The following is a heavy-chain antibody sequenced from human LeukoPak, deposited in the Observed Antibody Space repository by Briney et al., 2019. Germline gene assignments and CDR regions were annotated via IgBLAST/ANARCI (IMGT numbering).Heavy chain of an antibody. D-gene: IGHD6-13*01. CDR1: GYRLTSYW. CDR2: IDPSDSYT. J-gene: IGHJ4*02. Sequence: RGSPKTSRMGSGYRLTSYWISWVRQVPGEGTGWMGRIDPSDSYTYYRPSIQGHVTISDDKSISTAYLQWSSLKASDTAMYCGARDGIAAAESDYWGQGTLVTVSS. V-gene: IGHV5-10-1*01. CDR3: ARDGIAAAESDY.